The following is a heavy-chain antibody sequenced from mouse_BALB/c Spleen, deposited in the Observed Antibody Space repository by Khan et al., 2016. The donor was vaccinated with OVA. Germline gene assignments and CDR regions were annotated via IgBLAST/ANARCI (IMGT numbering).Heavy chain of an antibody. CDR3: ARETGYWYFDA. Sequence: QIQLVQSGPELKKPGETVKISCKASGYTFTNYRMNWMKQAPEKGLKWMGWINTYTGEPTYGDDFKGRFAFSLDTSARTAYLPINNLTHEDMATYFVARETGYWYFDAWGAGTTVTVSS. CDR2: INTYTGEP. J-gene: IGHJ1*01. CDR1: GYTFTNYR. V-gene: IGHV9-1*02. D-gene: IGHD2-2*01.